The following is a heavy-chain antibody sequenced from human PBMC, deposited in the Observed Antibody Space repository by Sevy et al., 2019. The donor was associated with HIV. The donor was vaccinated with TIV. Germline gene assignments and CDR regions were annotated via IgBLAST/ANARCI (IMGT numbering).Heavy chain of an antibody. D-gene: IGHD1-26*01. J-gene: IGHJ4*02. V-gene: IGHV3-23*01. Sequence: GGSLRLSCAASGLTFNSHAMSWVRQPPGRGLEWVSAISGSGETTVYADSVRGRFTISRDNSKNTLFLVMNSLRAEDTAVYYCAKDYRLNLSRGYFDSWGQGTLVTVSS. CDR2: ISGSGETT. CDR1: GLTFNSHA. CDR3: AKDYRLNLSRGYFDS.